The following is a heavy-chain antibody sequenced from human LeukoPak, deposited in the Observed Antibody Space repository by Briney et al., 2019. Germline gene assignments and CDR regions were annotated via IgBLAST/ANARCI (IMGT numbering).Heavy chain of an antibody. CDR2: ISGSGDSA. CDR1: GFTFSSYA. Sequence: GGSLRLSCAASGFTFSSYAVSWVRQAPGKGLEWVSVISGSGDSAYYADSVKGRFTISRDNSKNTLYLQMNSLRAEDTAVYYCAKGPPNYYGSGSYYRDWGQGTLVTVSS. V-gene: IGHV3-23*01. CDR3: AKGPPNYYGSGSYYRD. J-gene: IGHJ4*02. D-gene: IGHD3-10*01.